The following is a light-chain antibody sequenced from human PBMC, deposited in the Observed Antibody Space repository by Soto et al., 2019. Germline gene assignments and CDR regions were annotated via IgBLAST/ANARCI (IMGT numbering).Light chain of an antibody. J-gene: IGKJ4*01. CDR3: QQRSNWPPVT. V-gene: IGKV3-11*01. CDR2: DAS. CDR1: QSVSTD. Sequence: ESVFTQSPATLSLSPSARATLSCSASQSVSTDLGWYQQKPGKAPRVLIYDASHRATGIPARLCGSGSGTDFTLTSGGIEPEDDAVDYCQQRSNWPPVTFGGGTKVEIK.